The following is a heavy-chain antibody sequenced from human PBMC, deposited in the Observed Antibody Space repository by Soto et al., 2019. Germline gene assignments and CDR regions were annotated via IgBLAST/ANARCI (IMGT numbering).Heavy chain of an antibody. Sequence: QVQLVESGGGVVQPGRSLRLSCAASGFTFSSYGMHWVRQAPGKGLEWVAVIGYDGSNKYYADSVKGRFTISRDNSKNPLYLQMNGLRAEDTAVYYCARDRLRWQGDAFDIWGQGTMVTVSS. CDR2: IGYDGSNK. D-gene: IGHD4-17*01. V-gene: IGHV3-33*01. CDR1: GFTFSSYG. J-gene: IGHJ3*02. CDR3: ARDRLRWQGDAFDI.